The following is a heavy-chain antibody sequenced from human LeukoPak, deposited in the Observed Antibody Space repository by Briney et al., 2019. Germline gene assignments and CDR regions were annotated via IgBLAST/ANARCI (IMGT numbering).Heavy chain of an antibody. D-gene: IGHD3-10*01. CDR1: GGSFSGYY. CDR3: ARVSYYYGSGSYYRRNYYYYYMDV. CDR2: INHSGST. Sequence: PSETLFLTCAVYGGSFSGYYWSWIRQPPGKGLEWIGEINHSGSTNYNPSLKSRVTISVDTSKNQFSLKLSSVTAADTAVYYCARVSYYYGSGSYYRRNYYYYYMDVWGKGTTVTVSS. V-gene: IGHV4-34*01. J-gene: IGHJ6*03.